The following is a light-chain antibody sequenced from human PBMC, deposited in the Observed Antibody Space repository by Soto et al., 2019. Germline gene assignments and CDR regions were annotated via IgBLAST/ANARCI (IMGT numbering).Light chain of an antibody. CDR2: AAS. CDR3: KQSYSTPRT. CDR1: QSISSY. V-gene: IGKV1-39*01. Sequence: DIQMAQSPSSLSASVAYRVTITFPSSQSISSYLNWYQQKPGKVPKLLIYAASSLQSGVPSRFSGSGSGTDFTLSISSLQTEDFATYYCKQSYSTPRTFGKWTKVDIK. J-gene: IGKJ1*01.